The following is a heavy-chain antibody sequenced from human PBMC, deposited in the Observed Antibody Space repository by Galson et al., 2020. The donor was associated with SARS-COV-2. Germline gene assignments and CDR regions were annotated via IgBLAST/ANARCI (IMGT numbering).Heavy chain of an antibody. CDR3: ARIDSSGCRGNY. CDR2: IDWDEDK. Sequence: ESGPTLVKPTQTLTLTCTFSGFSLSTSGMCVNWIRQPPGKALEWLARIDWDEDKYYTTSLKTRLTISKDTSKNQVVLTMTSMDPVDTATYYCARIDSSGCRGNYWGQGTLVTVSS. CDR1: GFSLSTSGMC. J-gene: IGHJ4*02. V-gene: IGHV2-70*11. D-gene: IGHD6-19*01.